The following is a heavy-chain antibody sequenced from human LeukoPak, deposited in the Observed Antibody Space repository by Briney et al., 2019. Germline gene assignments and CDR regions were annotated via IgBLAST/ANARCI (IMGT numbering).Heavy chain of an antibody. J-gene: IGHJ4*02. D-gene: IGHD3-10*01. Sequence: PGGALRLSCAAPGFMVSSKYMNWVRQDAGKGLEWVSVLYSDGTTYYADSVKGRFTLSRDNSQNTLYLQMNRLRARDTAVYYCARGGGYFGFHYWGQGTLVTVSS. V-gene: IGHV3-53*01. CDR1: GFMVSSKY. CDR3: ARGGGYFGFHY. CDR2: LYSDGTT.